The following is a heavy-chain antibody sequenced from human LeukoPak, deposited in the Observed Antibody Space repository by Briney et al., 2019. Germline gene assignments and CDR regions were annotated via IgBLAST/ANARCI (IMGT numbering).Heavy chain of an antibody. D-gene: IGHD3-10*01. J-gene: IGHJ6*03. CDR2: IYSDGST. V-gene: IGHV3-53*01. CDR3: AKPLDGSGFYYYYYMDV. CDR1: GLIVSSNY. Sequence: GGSLRLSCAASGLIVSSNYISWVRQAPGKGLEWVSEIYSDGSTYYAASVKGRFTISRDNSKNTLYLQMNSLRAEDTAVYYCAKPLDGSGFYYYYYMDVWGKGTTVTISS.